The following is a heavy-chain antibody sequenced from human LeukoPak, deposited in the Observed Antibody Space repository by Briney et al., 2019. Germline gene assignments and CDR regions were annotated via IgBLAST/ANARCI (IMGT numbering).Heavy chain of an antibody. D-gene: IGHD2-15*01. CDR3: ARHLRRCSGGSCSRCFDY. V-gene: IGHV4-39*01. CDR2: IYYSGST. Sequence: SETLSLTCTVSGGSISSSSYYWGWIRQPPGKGLEWIGSIYYSGSTYYNPSLKSRVTISVDTSKNQFSLKLSSVTAADTAVYYCARHLRRCSGGSCSRCFDYWGQGTLVTVSS. CDR1: GGSISSSSYY. J-gene: IGHJ4*02.